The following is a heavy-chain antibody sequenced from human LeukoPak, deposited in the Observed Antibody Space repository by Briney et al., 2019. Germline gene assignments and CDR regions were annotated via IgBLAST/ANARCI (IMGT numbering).Heavy chain of an antibody. CDR2: ISSSGSTI. V-gene: IGHV3-48*03. CDR1: GFTFSSYE. J-gene: IGHJ4*02. CDR3: ARDRPLHYFDY. Sequence: GGSLRLPCAASGFTFSSYEMNWVRQAPGKGLEWVSYISSSGSTIYYADSVKGRFTISRDNAKNSLYLQMNSLRAEDTAVYYCARDRPLHYFDYWGQGTLVTVSS.